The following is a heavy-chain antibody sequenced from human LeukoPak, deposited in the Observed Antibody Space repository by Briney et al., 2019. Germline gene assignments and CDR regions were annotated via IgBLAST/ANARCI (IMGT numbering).Heavy chain of an antibody. CDR1: GFTVSSNY. V-gene: IGHV3-23*01. CDR2: ISGSGGST. J-gene: IGHJ4*02. Sequence: PGGSLRLSCAASGFTVSSNYMTWVRQSPGKGLEWVSAISGSGGSTYYADSVKGRFTISRDNSKNTLYLQMNSLRAEDTAVYYCAKTVSVLGATPPDYWGQGTLVTVSS. CDR3: AKTVSVLGATPPDY. D-gene: IGHD1-26*01.